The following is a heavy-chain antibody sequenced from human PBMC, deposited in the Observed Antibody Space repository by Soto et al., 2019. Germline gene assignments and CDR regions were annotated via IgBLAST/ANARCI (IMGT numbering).Heavy chain of an antibody. CDR2: TYWDDDK. CDR3: VLSRCGGDGLRSYSSNCYYGMDV. D-gene: IGHD2-21*02. V-gene: IGHV2-5*02. J-gene: IGHJ6*02. Sequence: QITLKESGPTLVKPTQTLTLTCTFSGFSLSTGGLGVGWMREPPGEAVVWVALTYWDDDKRYSPSLMSSLTISKDTSKDHVDRIMTNTEPVYTDTYYCVLSRCGGDGLRSYSSNCYYGMDVWGQGTPVTVSS. CDR1: GFSLSTGGLG.